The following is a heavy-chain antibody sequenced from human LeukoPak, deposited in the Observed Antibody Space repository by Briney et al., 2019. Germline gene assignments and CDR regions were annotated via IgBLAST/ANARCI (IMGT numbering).Heavy chain of an antibody. D-gene: IGHD5-12*01. CDR1: GYSISSGYY. J-gene: IGHJ6*03. CDR3: ARGPTKRYYYYYMDV. V-gene: IGHV4-38-2*02. Sequence: SSETLSLTCTVSGYSISSGYYWGWIRQPPGKGLEWIGSIYHSGSTYYNPSLKSRVTISVDTSKNQFSLKLSSVTAADTAVYYCARGPTKRYYYYYMDVWGKGTTVTVSS. CDR2: IYHSGST.